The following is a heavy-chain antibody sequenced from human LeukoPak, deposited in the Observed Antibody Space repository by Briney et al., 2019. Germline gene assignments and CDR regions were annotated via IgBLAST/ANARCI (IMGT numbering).Heavy chain of an antibody. CDR2: IIGDGTIT. D-gene: IGHD5-18*01. J-gene: IGHJ4*02. Sequence: RGSLRLSCAASGITFDIHWMHWVRQAPGKGLEWVAHIIGDGTITSHADSVKGRFTISRDNAKNTLYLQMNGLRADDTAVYYCARVPTKSYGLGNWGQGTLVTVS. CDR3: ARVPTKSYGLGN. CDR1: GITFDIHW. V-gene: IGHV3-74*01.